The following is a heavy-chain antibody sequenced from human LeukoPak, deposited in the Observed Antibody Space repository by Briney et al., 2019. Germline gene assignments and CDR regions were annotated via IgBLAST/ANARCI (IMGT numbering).Heavy chain of an antibody. CDR1: GFTFSGYT. V-gene: IGHV3-48*01. CDR3: ARGNSYMDV. J-gene: IGHJ6*03. CDR2: ISSSSTI. Sequence: GGSLRLSCAASGFTFSGYTMNWVRQAPGKGLEWVSYISSSSTIYYADSVKGRFTISRDNAKNSLYLQMNSLRAEDTAVYSCARGNSYMDVWGKGTTVTVSS.